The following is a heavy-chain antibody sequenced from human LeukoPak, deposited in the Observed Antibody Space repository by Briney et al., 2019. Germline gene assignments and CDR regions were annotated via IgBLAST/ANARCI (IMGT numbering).Heavy chain of an antibody. V-gene: IGHV4-4*07. D-gene: IGHD6-13*01. Sequence: SETLSLTCTVSGGSISSYDWSWIRQPAGKGLEWIGRIYTSGSPNYNPSLKSRVTMSVDTSKNQLSLKLSSVNAADTAVYYCARLSSSWYQDWYFDLWGRGTLVTVSS. CDR1: GGSISSYD. CDR2: IYTSGSP. CDR3: ARLSSSWYQDWYFDL. J-gene: IGHJ2*01.